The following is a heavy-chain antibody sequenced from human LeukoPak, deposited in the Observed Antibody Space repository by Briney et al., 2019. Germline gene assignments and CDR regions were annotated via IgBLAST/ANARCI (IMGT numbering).Heavy chain of an antibody. D-gene: IGHD3-10*01. CDR3: ARDPITMVRGVTNNWFDP. CDR1: GYTFTGYY. CDR2: INPNSGGT. V-gene: IGHV1-2*02. Sequence: GASVKVSCKASGYTFTGYYMHWVRQAPGQGLEWMGWINPNSGGTNYAQKFQGRVTMTRDTSISTAYMELSRLRSDDTAVYYCARDPITMVRGVTNNWFDPWGQGTLVTVSS. J-gene: IGHJ5*02.